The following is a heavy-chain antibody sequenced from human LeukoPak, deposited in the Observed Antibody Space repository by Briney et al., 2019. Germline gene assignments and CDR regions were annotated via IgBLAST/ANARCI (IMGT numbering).Heavy chain of an antibody. J-gene: IGHJ4*02. D-gene: IGHD2-8*02. Sequence: GASVKVSCKASGYTFTTYDINWVRQATGQGLEWMGWMNPNSANTGYAQKFQGRVAITRNTSISPAYMELNSLRSDDTAVYYCARARLVRGPVTPLYYFDYWGQGVLVTVSS. V-gene: IGHV1-8*03. CDR2: MNPNSANT. CDR3: ARARLVRGPVTPLYYFDY. CDR1: GYTFTTYD.